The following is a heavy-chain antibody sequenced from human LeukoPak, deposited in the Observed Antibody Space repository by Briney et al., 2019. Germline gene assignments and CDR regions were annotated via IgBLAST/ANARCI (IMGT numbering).Heavy chain of an antibody. J-gene: IGHJ4*02. D-gene: IGHD5-24*01. V-gene: IGHV4-38-2*01. CDR3: ARRRRDGYNLYYFDY. CDR1: GYSISSGYY. Sequence: SETLSLTCAVSGYSISSGYYWGWIRQPPGKGLEWIGEINHSGSTNYNPSLKSRVTISVDTSKNQFSLKLSSVTAADTAVYYCARRRRDGYNLYYFDYWGQGTLVTVSS. CDR2: INHSGST.